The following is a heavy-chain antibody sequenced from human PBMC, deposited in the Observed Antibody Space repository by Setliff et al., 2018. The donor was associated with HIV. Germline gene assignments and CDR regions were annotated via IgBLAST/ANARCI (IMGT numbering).Heavy chain of an antibody. CDR1: GGTFKNFA. V-gene: IGHV1-69*05. J-gene: IGHJ4*02. Sequence: ASVKVSCKASGGTFKNFAINWVRQAPGQGLEWMGGIIPISGTAVYAQNFRGRVTVTTDDSTNTAYMEISSLKSDDTAVYFCARVGGIELWNQAYFDYWGQGTLVTVSS. CDR2: IIPISGTA. CDR3: ARVGGIELWNQAYFDY. D-gene: IGHD1-1*01.